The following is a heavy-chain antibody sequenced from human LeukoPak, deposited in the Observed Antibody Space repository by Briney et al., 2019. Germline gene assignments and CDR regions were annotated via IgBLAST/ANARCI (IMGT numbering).Heavy chain of an antibody. CDR2: IYTTGST. V-gene: IGHV4-4*07. D-gene: IGHD3-22*01. CDR1: GGSIRSYY. J-gene: IGHJ4*02. Sequence: SETLSLTCTVSGGSIRSYYWSWIRQPAGKGLEWIGRIYTTGSTNYNPSLKSRVTMSVDSSKNQFSLELSSVTAADTAVYYCARQNYDSSGYYYGLWGQGTLVTVSS. CDR3: ARQNYDSSGYYYGL.